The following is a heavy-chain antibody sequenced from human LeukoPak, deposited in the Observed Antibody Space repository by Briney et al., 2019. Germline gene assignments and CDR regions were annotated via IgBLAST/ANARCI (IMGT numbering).Heavy chain of an antibody. J-gene: IGHJ4*02. Sequence: SETLSLTCTVSSASLTNYYWSWIRQPPGKGLEWIGYIFFSGTTNYNPSLKSRVTISVDTSKNQFSLKMTSVTAADTAVYFCARVGSGGAWFDFWGQGTLVTVSS. D-gene: IGHD6-19*01. V-gene: IGHV4-59*01. CDR2: IFFSGTT. CDR1: SASLTNYY. CDR3: ARVGSGGAWFDF.